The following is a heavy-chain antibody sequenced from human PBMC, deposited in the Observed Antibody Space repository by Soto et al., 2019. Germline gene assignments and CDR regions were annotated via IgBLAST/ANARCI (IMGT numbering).Heavy chain of an antibody. CDR3: ARGGGGVVVVVAATPFDY. J-gene: IGHJ4*02. CDR1: GGSFSGYY. CDR2: INHSGST. V-gene: IGHV4-34*01. Sequence: QVQLQQWGAGLLKPSETLSLTCAVYGGSFSGYYWSWIRQPPGKGLEWIGEINHSGSTNYNPSLKSRVTLSVDTSKNQFSLKLSSVTAADTAVYYCARGGGGVVVVVAATPFDYWGQGTLVTVSS. D-gene: IGHD2-15*01.